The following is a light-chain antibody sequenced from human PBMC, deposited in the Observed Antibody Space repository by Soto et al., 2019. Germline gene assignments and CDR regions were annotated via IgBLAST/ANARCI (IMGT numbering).Light chain of an antibody. Sequence: EIVLTQSPATLSLSPGERVTLSCRASQSVYVHATWYQQQRAKATRLVLYDASNSATGIPAIFSGSGCATDFTPTISSLEPEDVAVYYCQQRSKCPPAFGPGTKVDIK. J-gene: IGKJ3*01. CDR3: QQRSKCPPA. CDR2: DAS. V-gene: IGKV3-11*01. CDR1: QSVYVH.